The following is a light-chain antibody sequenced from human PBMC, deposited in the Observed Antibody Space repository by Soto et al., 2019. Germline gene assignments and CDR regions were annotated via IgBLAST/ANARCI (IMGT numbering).Light chain of an antibody. Sequence: EIVLTQSPATLSLSPVERATLSCRASQSVGTYLAWYQQKPGQAPRLLIYDASNRVTGIPARFSGSGSGTDFTLTISSLEPEDSAVYYCHQRSNWPPVTFGQGTKVEIK. V-gene: IGKV3-11*01. CDR2: DAS. CDR1: QSVGTY. CDR3: HQRSNWPPVT. J-gene: IGKJ2*01.